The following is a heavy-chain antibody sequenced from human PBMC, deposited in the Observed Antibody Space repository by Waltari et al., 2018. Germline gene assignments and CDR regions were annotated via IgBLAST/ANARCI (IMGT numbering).Heavy chain of an antibody. CDR1: GGSISSGGYY. CDR2: IYYSGST. CDR3: ASVVLVVYAKGGYYYGMDV. V-gene: IGHV4-31*03. D-gene: IGHD2-8*02. J-gene: IGHJ6*02. Sequence: QVQLQESGPGLVKPSQTLSLTCTVSGGSISSGGYYWSWIRQHPGKGLEWIGYIYYSGSTYYNPSLNSRVTISVDTSKNQFSLKLSSLRSEDTAVYYCASVVLVVYAKGGYYYGMDVWGQGTTVTVSS.